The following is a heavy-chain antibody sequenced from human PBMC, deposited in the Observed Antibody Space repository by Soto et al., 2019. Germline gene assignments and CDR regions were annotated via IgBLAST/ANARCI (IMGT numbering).Heavy chain of an antibody. D-gene: IGHD3-10*01. J-gene: IGHJ4*02. Sequence: QVQLVQSGAEVKKPGASVKLSCKASGFTFTRYYIHWLRQAPGQGLEGMGTINPSGVTTSYAQKFQGRVTMTRDTSTSTVYMDLSSLRSEDTAVYFCARDGWFGELPFFDYWGQGTLVTVSS. V-gene: IGHV1-46*01. CDR2: INPSGVTT. CDR1: GFTFTRYY. CDR3: ARDGWFGELPFFDY.